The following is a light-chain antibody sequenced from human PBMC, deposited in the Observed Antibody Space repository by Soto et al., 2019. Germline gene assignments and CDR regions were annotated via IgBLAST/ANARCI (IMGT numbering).Light chain of an antibody. CDR2: VGS. CDR3: QHYNSYSEA. V-gene: IGKV2-28*01. CDR1: QSLLHVNGYKY. Sequence: DIMMSQSPLSLPVTPGEPACISCRSSQSLLHVNGYKYLDWYLQKPGQSPQXXXYVGSNRASGVPSRFRGSGSGTEFTLTISSLQPDDFEPYYCQHYNSYSEAFGQGTKVDIK. J-gene: IGKJ1*01.